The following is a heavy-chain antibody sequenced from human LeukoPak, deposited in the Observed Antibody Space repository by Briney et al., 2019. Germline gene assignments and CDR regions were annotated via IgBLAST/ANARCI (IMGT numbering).Heavy chain of an antibody. CDR3: AKDPGGPEGGYSYGPLDN. CDR1: GFTFSNFG. CDR2: MSYDGDDK. V-gene: IGHV3-30*18. J-gene: IGHJ4*02. D-gene: IGHD5-18*01. Sequence: PGRSLRLSCAASGFTFSNFGMHWVRQAPGKGLEWVAVMSYDGDDKYYADSVKGRFTISRDNSKNTLYLQVNSLRAEDTAVYYCAKDPGGPEGGYSYGPLDNWGLGTLVTVPS.